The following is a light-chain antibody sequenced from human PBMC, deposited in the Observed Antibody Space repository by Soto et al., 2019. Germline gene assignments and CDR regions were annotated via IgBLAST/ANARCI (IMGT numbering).Light chain of an antibody. V-gene: IGKV3-20*01. CDR2: GAS. CDR3: QQYGSSPPIT. CDR1: QSISSSY. Sequence: EIVLTQSPGTLSLSPGERATLSCRLSQSISSSYLAWYQQKPGQAPRLLIYGASSRATGIPDRFSGSGSGTDFTLTISSLEPEDFAVYYCQQYGSSPPITFGQGTRLEIK. J-gene: IGKJ5*01.